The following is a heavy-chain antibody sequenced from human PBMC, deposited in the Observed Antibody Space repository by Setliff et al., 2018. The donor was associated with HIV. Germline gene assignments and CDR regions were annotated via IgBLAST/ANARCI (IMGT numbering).Heavy chain of an antibody. J-gene: IGHJ4*02. CDR1: GFTFSNAW. Sequence: GGSLRLSCAASGFTFSNAWMSWVRQAPGKGLEWVGRIKTRTEGGTTDYAAPVKGRFTISRDDSKNTLYLQMNSLKTEDTAMYYCTGSVWNLGHWGQGSLVTVS. D-gene: IGHD1-1*01. CDR3: TGSVWNLGH. CDR2: IKTRTEGGTT. V-gene: IGHV3-15*01.